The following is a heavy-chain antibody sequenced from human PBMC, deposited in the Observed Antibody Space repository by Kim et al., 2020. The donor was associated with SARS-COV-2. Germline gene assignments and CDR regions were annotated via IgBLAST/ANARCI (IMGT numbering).Heavy chain of an antibody. Sequence: GGSLRLSCAASGFTFSSYWMHWVRQAPGKGLVWVSRINSDGSSTSYADSVKGRFTISRDNAKNTLYLQMNSLRAEDTAVYYCARGGATMVRGVDAGDYYGMDVWGQGTTVTVSS. CDR3: ARGGATMVRGVDAGDYYGMDV. V-gene: IGHV3-74*01. CDR1: GFTFSSYW. CDR2: INSDGSST. D-gene: IGHD3-10*01. J-gene: IGHJ6*02.